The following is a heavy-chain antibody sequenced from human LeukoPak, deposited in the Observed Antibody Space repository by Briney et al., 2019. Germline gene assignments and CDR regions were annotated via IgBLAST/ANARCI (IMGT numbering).Heavy chain of an antibody. V-gene: IGHV1-2*06. J-gene: IGHJ4*02. CDR2: INPNSGGT. CDR3: VRGVGATRERTFDY. CDR1: GYTFTGYY. Sequence: ASVKVSCKASGYTFTGYYMHWVRQAPGQGLEWMGRINPNSGGTNYAQKFQGRVTMTRDTSISTAYMELSRLRSDDTAVYYCVRGVGATRERTFDYWGQGTLVTVSS. D-gene: IGHD1-26*01.